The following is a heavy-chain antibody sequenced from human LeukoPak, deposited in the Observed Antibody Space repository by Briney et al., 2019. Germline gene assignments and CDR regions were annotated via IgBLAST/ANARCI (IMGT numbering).Heavy chain of an antibody. CDR3: AKDRIVGTNYLGYGMDV. Sequence: GGSLRLSCAASGFTFSSYAMSWVRQAPGKGLEWVSAISGSGGSTYYADSVKGRFTISRDNAKNSLYLQMNSLRAEDTAVYYCAKDRIVGTNYLGYGMDVWGQGTTVTVSS. CDR1: GFTFSSYA. D-gene: IGHD1-26*01. V-gene: IGHV3-23*01. J-gene: IGHJ6*02. CDR2: ISGSGGST.